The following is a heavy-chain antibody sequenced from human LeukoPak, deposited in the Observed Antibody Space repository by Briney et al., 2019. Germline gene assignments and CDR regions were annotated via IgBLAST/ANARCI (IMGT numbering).Heavy chain of an antibody. CDR2: ISSSSSYI. CDR1: GFTFSSYS. J-gene: IGHJ4*02. Sequence: GGSLRLSCAASGFTFSSYSMNWVRQAPGKGLEWVSSISSSSSYIYYADSVKGRFTISRDNAKNSLYLQMNSLRAEDTAVYYCARDFGVAVAGTGRIYWGQGTLVTVPS. V-gene: IGHV3-21*01. D-gene: IGHD6-19*01. CDR3: ARDFGVAVAGTGRIY.